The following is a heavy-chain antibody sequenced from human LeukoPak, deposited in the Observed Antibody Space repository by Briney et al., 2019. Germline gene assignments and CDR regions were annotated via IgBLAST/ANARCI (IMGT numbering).Heavy chain of an antibody. V-gene: IGHV3-21*01. CDR1: GFTFSAYI. Sequence: GGSLRLSCAASGFTFSAYIMSWVRQAPGKGLEWVSSISSGSTYIYDAGSLKDRFTISRDNAKNSLYLQMSSLRAEDTAVYYCARERTCSSASCPLDVWGQGTTVTVSS. CDR2: ISSGSTYI. J-gene: IGHJ6*02. D-gene: IGHD2-2*01. CDR3: ARERTCSSASCPLDV.